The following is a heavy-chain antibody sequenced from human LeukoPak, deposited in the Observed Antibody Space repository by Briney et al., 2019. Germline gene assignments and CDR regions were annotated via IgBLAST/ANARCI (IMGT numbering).Heavy chain of an antibody. V-gene: IGHV3-30*03. CDR1: GFTFSSYS. J-gene: IGHJ4*02. D-gene: IGHD2-21*02. CDR3: ARDLRRPCGGDCLGTPDY. CDR2: ISYDGSNK. Sequence: GGSLRLSCAASGFTFSSYSMNWVRQAPGKGLEWVAVISYDGSNKYYADSVKGRFTISRDNSKNTLYLQMNSLRAEDTAVYYCARDLRRPCGGDCLGTPDYWGQGTLVTVSS.